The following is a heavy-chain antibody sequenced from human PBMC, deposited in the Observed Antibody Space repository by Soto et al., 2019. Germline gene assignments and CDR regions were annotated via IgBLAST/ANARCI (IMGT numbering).Heavy chain of an antibody. V-gene: IGHV4-38-2*01. J-gene: IGHJ6*02. Sequence: SETLSLTCAVSGYSISSGYYWGWIRQPPGKGLEWIGSIYYSGSTYYNPSLKSRVTISVDTSKNQFSLKLSSVTAADTAVYYCASISYSSGWSAQVWHYYYGMDVWGQGTTVTVSS. CDR3: ASISYSSGWSAQVWHYYYGMDV. D-gene: IGHD6-19*01. CDR1: GYSISSGYY. CDR2: IYYSGST.